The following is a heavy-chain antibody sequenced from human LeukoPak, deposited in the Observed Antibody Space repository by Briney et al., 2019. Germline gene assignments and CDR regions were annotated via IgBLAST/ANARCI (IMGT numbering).Heavy chain of an antibody. CDR2: IYYSGST. J-gene: IGHJ5*02. CDR3: ARDRDYYGYPRFDP. CDR1: GGSISSYY. V-gene: IGHV4-59*01. Sequence: SQTLSLTCTVSGGSISSYYWSWIRQPPGKGLEWIGYIYYSGSTNYNPSLKSRVTISVDTSKNQFSLKLSSVTAADTAVYYCARDRDYYGYPRFDPWGQGTLVTVSS. D-gene: IGHD3-10*01.